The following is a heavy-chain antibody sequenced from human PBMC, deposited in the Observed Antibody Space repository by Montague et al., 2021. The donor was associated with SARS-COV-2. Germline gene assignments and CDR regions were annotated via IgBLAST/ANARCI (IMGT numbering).Heavy chain of an antibody. CDR3: ARAPVARITIFGVVTSFDY. D-gene: IGHD3-3*01. J-gene: IGHJ4*02. CDR2: IYYSGST. V-gene: IGHV4-59*01. Sequence: SETLSLTCTVSGGSISSYYWSWIRQPPGKGLEWIGYIYYSGSTXXXPSXXXRVTISVDTSKNQFSLKLSSVNAADTAVYYCARAPVARITIFGVVTSFDYWGQGTLVTVSS. CDR1: GGSISSYY.